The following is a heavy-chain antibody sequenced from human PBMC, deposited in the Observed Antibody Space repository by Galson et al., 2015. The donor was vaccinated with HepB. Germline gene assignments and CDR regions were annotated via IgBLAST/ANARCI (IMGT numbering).Heavy chain of an antibody. J-gene: IGHJ3*02. Sequence: SLRLSCAASGFTFSSYSMNWVRQAPGKGLEWVSSISSSSSYIYYADSVKGRFTISRDNAKNSLYLQMNSLRAEDTAVYYCAREGDYYDSSGHRLSDAFDIWGQGTMVTVSS. D-gene: IGHD3-22*01. CDR3: AREGDYYDSSGHRLSDAFDI. CDR2: ISSSSSYI. V-gene: IGHV3-21*01. CDR1: GFTFSSYS.